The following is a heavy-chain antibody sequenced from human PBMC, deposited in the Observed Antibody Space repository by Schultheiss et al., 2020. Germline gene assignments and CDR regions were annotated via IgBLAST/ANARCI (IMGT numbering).Heavy chain of an antibody. Sequence: ASVKVSCKASGYTFTGYYMHWVRQAPGQGLEWMGWMNPSSGNTGSAQKFQGRITMKRNTSISTAYMELSSLRSEDTAVYYCARVAGPEGYYYGMDVWGQGTTVTVSS. J-gene: IGHJ6*02. CDR2: MNPSSGNT. CDR1: GYTFTGYY. CDR3: ARVAGPEGYYYGMDV. V-gene: IGHV1-8*02.